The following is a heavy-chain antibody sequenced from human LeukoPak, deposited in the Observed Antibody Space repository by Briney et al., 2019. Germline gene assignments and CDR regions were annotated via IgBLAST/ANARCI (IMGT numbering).Heavy chain of an antibody. V-gene: IGHV3-74*01. J-gene: IGHJ3*02. CDR1: GFTFSSYA. D-gene: IGHD1-14*01. Sequence: PGGSLRLSCAASGFTFSSYAMSWVRQAPGKGLEWVSRINSDGSSTSYADSVKGRFTISRDNAKNTLYLQMNSLRAEDTAVYYCAREGPLTKDAFDIWGQGTMVTVSS. CDR2: INSDGSST. CDR3: AREGPLTKDAFDI.